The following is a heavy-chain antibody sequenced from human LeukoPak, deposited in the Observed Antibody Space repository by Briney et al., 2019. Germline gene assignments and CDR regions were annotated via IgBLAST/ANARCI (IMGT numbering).Heavy chain of an antibody. CDR2: INTDGSST. V-gene: IGHV3-74*01. CDR1: GFIFSSYW. J-gene: IGHJ4*02. Sequence: PGGSLRLSCAASGFIFSSYWMHWVRHAPGKGLAWVSRINTDGSSTSYADSVKGRFTISRDNAKNSLYLQMNSLRVEDTAVYYCASSTGMIKFNYWGQGTLVTVSS. CDR3: ASSTGMIKFNY. D-gene: IGHD1-14*01.